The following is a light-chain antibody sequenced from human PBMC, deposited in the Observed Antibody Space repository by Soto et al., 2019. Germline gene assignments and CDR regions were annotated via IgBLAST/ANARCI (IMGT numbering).Light chain of an antibody. Sequence: EIVLTQSPATLSLSPVERATLSCRASQSVSSFLAWYQQKPGQAPRLLIYDASNRATGIPARFSGSGSGTEFTLTISSLQSEDFAVYYCQQYNDWWTFGQGTKVDIK. CDR3: QQYNDWWT. CDR2: DAS. J-gene: IGKJ1*01. V-gene: IGKV3-11*01. CDR1: QSVSSF.